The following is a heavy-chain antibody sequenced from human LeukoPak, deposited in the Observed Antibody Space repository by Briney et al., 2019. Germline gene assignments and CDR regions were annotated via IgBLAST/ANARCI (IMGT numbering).Heavy chain of an antibody. Sequence: SETLSLTCAVYGGSFSGYYWSWIRQPPGKGLEWIGEINHSGSTNYNPSLKSRVTISVDTSKNQFSLKLSSVTAADTAVYHCARVYASGWLGVDYWGQRTLVTVSS. J-gene: IGHJ4*02. CDR1: GGSFSGYY. CDR3: ARVYASGWLGVDY. V-gene: IGHV4-34*01. D-gene: IGHD3-3*01. CDR2: INHSGST.